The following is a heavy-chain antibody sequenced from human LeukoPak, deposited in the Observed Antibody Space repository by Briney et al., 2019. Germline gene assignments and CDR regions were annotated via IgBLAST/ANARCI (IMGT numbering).Heavy chain of an antibody. Sequence: GGSLRLSCAASGFTFSSYAMSWVRQAPGKGLEWVSAISGNTSSTYYPDSVKGRFTISRDNSKNTLYLQMGSLRAEDTAIYYCAKVSGSYYFDYWGQGTLVTVSS. CDR3: AKVSGSYYFDY. CDR2: ISGNTSST. CDR1: GFTFSSYA. J-gene: IGHJ4*02. D-gene: IGHD1-26*01. V-gene: IGHV3-23*01.